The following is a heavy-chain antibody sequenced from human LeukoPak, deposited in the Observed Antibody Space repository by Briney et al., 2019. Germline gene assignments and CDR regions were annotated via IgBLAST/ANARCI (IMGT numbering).Heavy chain of an antibody. J-gene: IGHJ4*02. CDR1: GFTFTISA. D-gene: IGHD1-26*01. Sequence: SVKVSCKASGFTFTISAMQWVRQARGQRLEWIGWIVVGSGNTNYAQKFQERVTITRDMSTSRAYMELSSLRSEDTAVYYCAAVQVGANYYFDYWGQGTLVTVSS. CDR2: IVVGSGNT. CDR3: AAVQVGANYYFDY. V-gene: IGHV1-58*02.